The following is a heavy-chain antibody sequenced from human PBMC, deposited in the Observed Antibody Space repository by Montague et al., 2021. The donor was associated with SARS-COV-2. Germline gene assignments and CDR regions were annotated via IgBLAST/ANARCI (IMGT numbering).Heavy chain of an antibody. V-gene: IGHV3-9*01. CDR1: GFTFGHYA. Sequence: SLRLSCAASGFTFGHYAMHWVRQIPGKGLEWVAGISGTGNDVSYAASLKGRCTISRDNAKNSLFLQMNSLGPEDTALYYCTTDHPDIAMAGGKGWGQGTLVTVSS. D-gene: IGHD6-19*01. CDR2: ISGTGNDV. J-gene: IGHJ1*01. CDR3: TTDHPDIAMAGGKG.